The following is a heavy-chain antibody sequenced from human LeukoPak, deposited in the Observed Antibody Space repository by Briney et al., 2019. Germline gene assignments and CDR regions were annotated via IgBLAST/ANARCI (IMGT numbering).Heavy chain of an antibody. CDR3: AREDFWSGKFDY. CDR1: GGSISSGDYY. Sequence: SETLSLTCTVSGGSISSGDYYWSWIRQPPGKGLEWIGYIYYSGSTYYNPSLKSRVTISVDTSKNQFSLKLSSVTAADTAVYYCAREDFWSGKFDYWGQGTLVTVSS. V-gene: IGHV4-30-4*01. D-gene: IGHD3-3*01. J-gene: IGHJ4*02. CDR2: IYYSGST.